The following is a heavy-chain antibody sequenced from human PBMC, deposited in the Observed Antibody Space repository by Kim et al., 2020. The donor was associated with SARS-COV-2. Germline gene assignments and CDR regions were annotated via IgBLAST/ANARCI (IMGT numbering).Heavy chain of an antibody. CDR3: ARGSTYYYDSSGYRGWFDP. J-gene: IGHJ5*02. CDR2: ISSSSSYI. V-gene: IGHV3-21*01. Sequence: GGSLRLSCAASGFTFSSYSMNWVRQAPGKGLEWLSSISSSSSYIYYADSVKGRFTISRDNAKNSLYLQMNSLRAEDTAVYYCARGSTYYYDSSGYRGWFDPWGQGTLVTVSS. D-gene: IGHD3-22*01. CDR1: GFTFSSYS.